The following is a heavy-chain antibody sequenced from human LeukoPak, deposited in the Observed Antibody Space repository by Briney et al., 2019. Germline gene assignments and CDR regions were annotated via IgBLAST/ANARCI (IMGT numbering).Heavy chain of an antibody. J-gene: IGHJ4*02. Sequence: ASVKVSCKASGYTFTGYYMHWVRQAPGQGLEWVGWINPNSGGTNYAQKFQGRVTMTRDTSISTAYMELSRLRSDDTAVYYCARSSRGGSSTSLDYWGQGTLVTASS. CDR1: GYTFTGYY. CDR2: INPNSGGT. V-gene: IGHV1-2*02. CDR3: ARSSRGGSSTSLDY. D-gene: IGHD2-2*01.